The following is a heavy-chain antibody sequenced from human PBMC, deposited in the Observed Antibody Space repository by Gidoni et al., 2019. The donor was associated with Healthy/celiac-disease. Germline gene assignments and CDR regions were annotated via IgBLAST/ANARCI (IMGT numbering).Heavy chain of an antibody. CDR1: GFTFRRYG. J-gene: IGHJ4*02. CDR2: IWYDGSNK. V-gene: IGHV3-33*01. CDR3: ARDPPLHCSSTSCYGVSYYFDY. Sequence: QVQLVESGGGVVQPGRSLRLSCAASGFTFRRYGLHWVRQAPGKGLEWVAVIWYDGSNKYYADSVKGRFTISRDNSKNTLYLQMNSLRAEDTAVYYCARDPPLHCSSTSCYGVSYYFDYWGQGTLVTVSS. D-gene: IGHD2-2*01.